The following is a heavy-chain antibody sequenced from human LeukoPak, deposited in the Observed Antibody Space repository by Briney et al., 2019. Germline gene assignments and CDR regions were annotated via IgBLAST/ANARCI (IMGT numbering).Heavy chain of an antibody. J-gene: IGHJ4*02. D-gene: IGHD1-26*01. Sequence: SETLSLTCTVSGGSISGYYWSWIRQPPGKGLEWIGYIYTSGSTNYNPSLKSRVTISVDTSKNQFSLRLSSVTASDTAMYFCARAYSRSYSHFDDWGQGTLVTVSS. CDR2: IYTSGST. CDR1: GGSISGYY. CDR3: ARAYSRSYSHFDD. V-gene: IGHV4-4*09.